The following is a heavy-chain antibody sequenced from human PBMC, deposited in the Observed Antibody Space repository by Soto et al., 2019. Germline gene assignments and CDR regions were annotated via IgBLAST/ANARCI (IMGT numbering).Heavy chain of an antibody. V-gene: IGHV4-59*01. Sequence: SETLSLTCAVSGDSMSGYFWTWIRQPPGKGLEWIGHIFYSGSTNYNPSLKSQVSMSVDASKSQFSLQLTSVTAADTAVYYCARDGVYGDYVFFDYWGQGTLVTVSS. CDR3: ARDGVYGDYVFFDY. D-gene: IGHD4-17*01. CDR2: IFYSGST. CDR1: GDSMSGYF. J-gene: IGHJ4*02.